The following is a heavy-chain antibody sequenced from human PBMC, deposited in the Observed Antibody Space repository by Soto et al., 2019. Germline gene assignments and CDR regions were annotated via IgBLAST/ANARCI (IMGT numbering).Heavy chain of an antibody. V-gene: IGHV3-23*01. CDR1: GFTFSSYA. Sequence: PGGSLRLSCAASGFTFSSYAMSWVRQAPGKGLEWVSVISGSGGSTYYADSVKGRFTISRDNSKNTLHLQMDSLRAEDTAVYYCAKGDDFWSGYYYQKYGMDVWGQGTTVTVSS. D-gene: IGHD3-3*01. J-gene: IGHJ6*02. CDR3: AKGDDFWSGYYYQKYGMDV. CDR2: ISGSGGST.